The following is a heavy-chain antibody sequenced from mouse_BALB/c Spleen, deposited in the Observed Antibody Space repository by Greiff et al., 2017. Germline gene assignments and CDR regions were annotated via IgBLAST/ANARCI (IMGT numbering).Heavy chain of an antibody. Sequence: VQLQQSGPSLVKPSQTLSLTCSVTGDSITSGYWNWIRKFPGKKLEYMGYISYSGSTYYNPSLKSRISITRDTSKNQYYLQLNSVTTEDTATYYCARRGGYDYFYYAMDYWGQGTSVTVSS. CDR2: ISYSGST. D-gene: IGHD2-4*01. CDR1: GDSITSGY. V-gene: IGHV3-8*02. J-gene: IGHJ4*01. CDR3: ARRGGYDYFYYAMDY.